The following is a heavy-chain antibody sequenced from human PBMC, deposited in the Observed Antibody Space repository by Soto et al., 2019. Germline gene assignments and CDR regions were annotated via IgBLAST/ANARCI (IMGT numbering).Heavy chain of an antibody. Sequence: QVQLQESGPGLVKPSETLSLTCTVSGGSISDLYLSWTRQPPGKGLEWIGYGLRHEFVGTNPSLTNRVTISVDMSKRQFSLRLNSVTAVDTAVYYCVAGPDHAKSAYWGQGTLVTVSS. CDR2: GLRHEFV. CDR3: VAGPDHAKSAY. CDR1: GGSISDLY. V-gene: IGHV4-59*11. J-gene: IGHJ4*01.